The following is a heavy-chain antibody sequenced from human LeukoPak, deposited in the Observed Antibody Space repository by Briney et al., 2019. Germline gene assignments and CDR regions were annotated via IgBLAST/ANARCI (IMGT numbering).Heavy chain of an antibody. J-gene: IGHJ4*02. CDR2: IYSGGST. CDR1: GFTVSSKY. D-gene: IGHD5-24*01. CDR3: ARESSGWLQLFDY. V-gene: IGHV3-66*01. Sequence: GGSLRLSCAASGFTVSSKYMSWVRQAPGKGLEWVSVIYSGGSTYYADSVKGRFTISRDNSKNTVYLQMNSLRAEDTAVYYCARESSGWLQLFDYWGQGTLVTVSS.